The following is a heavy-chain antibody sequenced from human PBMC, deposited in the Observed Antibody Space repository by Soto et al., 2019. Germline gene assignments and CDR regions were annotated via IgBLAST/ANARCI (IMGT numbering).Heavy chain of an antibody. D-gene: IGHD1-26*01. Sequence: SETLSLTCTVSGGSISSGDYYWSWIRQPPGKGLEWIGYIYYSGSTYYNPSLKSRVTISVDTSKNQFSLKLSSVTAADTAVYYCAREMGSYSPYGMAVWGQGTTVTVSS. CDR1: GGSISSGDYY. V-gene: IGHV4-30-4*01. CDR3: AREMGSYSPYGMAV. CDR2: IYYSGST. J-gene: IGHJ6*02.